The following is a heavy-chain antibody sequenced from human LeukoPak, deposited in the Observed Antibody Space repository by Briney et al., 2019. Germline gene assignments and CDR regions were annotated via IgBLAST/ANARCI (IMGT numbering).Heavy chain of an antibody. V-gene: IGHV4-59*12. CDR1: GGSISSYY. J-gene: IGHJ4*02. Sequence: SETLSLTCTVSGGSISSYYWTWIRQPPGKGLEWIGYIYYSGTTYYNPSLKSRVTISVDTSKNQFSLKLSSVTAADTAVYYCAREDGIAAAAAIDYWGQGTLVTVSS. D-gene: IGHD6-13*01. CDR3: AREDGIAAAAAIDY. CDR2: IYYSGTT.